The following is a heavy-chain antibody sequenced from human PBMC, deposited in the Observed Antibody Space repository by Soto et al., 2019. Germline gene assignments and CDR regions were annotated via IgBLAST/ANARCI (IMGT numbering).Heavy chain of an antibody. CDR1: GYTFTSYG. Sequence: ASVKVSCKASGYTFTSYGISWVRQAPGQGLEWMGWISAYNGNTNYAQKLQGRVTMTTDTSTSTAYMELRSLRSDDTAVYYCARDNILLLFYYGSGRHYYGMDVWGQGTTVTVSS. V-gene: IGHV1-18*01. CDR2: ISAYNGNT. CDR3: ARDNILLLFYYGSGRHYYGMDV. J-gene: IGHJ6*02. D-gene: IGHD3-10*01.